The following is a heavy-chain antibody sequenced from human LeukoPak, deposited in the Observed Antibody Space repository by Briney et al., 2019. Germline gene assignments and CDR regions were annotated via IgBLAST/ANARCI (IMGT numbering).Heavy chain of an antibody. CDR1: GFTFSSYW. D-gene: IGHD3-9*01. CDR3: ARDAHHYDILTGYYKGIDY. Sequence: GGSLRLSCAASGFTFSSYWMSWVRQAPGKGLEWVSLISSDGGSTYYADSVKGRFTISRDNAKNSLYLQMNSLRAEDTSVYYCARDAHHYDILTGYYKGIDYWGQGTLVTVSS. J-gene: IGHJ4*02. CDR2: ISSDGGST. V-gene: IGHV3-20*04.